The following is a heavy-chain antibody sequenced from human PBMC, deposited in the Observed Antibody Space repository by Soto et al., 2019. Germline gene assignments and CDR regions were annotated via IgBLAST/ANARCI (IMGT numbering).Heavy chain of an antibody. D-gene: IGHD6-13*01. CDR3: ARDQRYSSSWYSY. V-gene: IGHV3-48*01. J-gene: IGHJ4*02. CDR2: ISSSSSTI. Sequence: GGSLRLSCAASGFTFSSYSMNWVRQAPGKGLEWVSYISSSSSTIYYADSVKGRFTISRDNAKNSLYLQMNSLRAEDTAVYYCARDQRYSSSWYSYWGQGTLVTVSS. CDR1: GFTFSSYS.